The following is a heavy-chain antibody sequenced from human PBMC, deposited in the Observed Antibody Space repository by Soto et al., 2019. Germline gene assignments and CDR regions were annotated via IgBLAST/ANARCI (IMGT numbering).Heavy chain of an antibody. Sequence: GASVKVSCKASGYTFTSYYMHWVRQAPGQGLEWMGIINPSGGSTSYAQKFQGRVTMTRDTSTSTVYMELSSLRSEDTAVYYCARDAQPYYYDSSGYPEAPAAPQYWGQGTLVTVSS. CDR2: INPSGGST. J-gene: IGHJ4*02. CDR3: ARDAQPYYYDSSGYPEAPAAPQY. V-gene: IGHV1-46*01. D-gene: IGHD3-22*01. CDR1: GYTFTSYY.